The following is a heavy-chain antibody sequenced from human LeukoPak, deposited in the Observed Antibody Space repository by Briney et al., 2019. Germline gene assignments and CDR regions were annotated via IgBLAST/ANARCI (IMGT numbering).Heavy chain of an antibody. V-gene: IGHV3-7*01. D-gene: IGHD3-3*01. CDR2: IKQDGSEK. CDR3: ARDRHYDFWSGYYTGYYYYYGMDV. J-gene: IGHJ6*02. Sequence: GGSLRLSCAASGFTFSSYWMSWVRQAPGKGLEWVANIKQDGSEKYYVDSVKGRFTISRDNAKNSLYLQMNSLRAEDTAVYYCARDRHYDFWSGYYTGYYYYYGMDVWGQGTTVTVSS. CDR1: GFTFSSYW.